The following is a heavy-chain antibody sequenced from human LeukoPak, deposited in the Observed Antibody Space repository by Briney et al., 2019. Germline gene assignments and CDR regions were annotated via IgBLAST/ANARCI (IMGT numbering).Heavy chain of an antibody. D-gene: IGHD2-15*01. V-gene: IGHV1-2*02. J-gene: IGHJ4*02. CDR1: GYTFTGYY. CDR3: ARAPYCIGGSCRFDY. CDR2: INPNSSGT. Sequence: ASVKVSCKASGYTFTGYYMRWVRQAPGQGLEWMGWINPNSSGTNYAQKFQGRVTMTRDTSISTAYMELSRLRSDDTAVYYCARAPYCIGGSCRFDYWGQGTLVTVSS.